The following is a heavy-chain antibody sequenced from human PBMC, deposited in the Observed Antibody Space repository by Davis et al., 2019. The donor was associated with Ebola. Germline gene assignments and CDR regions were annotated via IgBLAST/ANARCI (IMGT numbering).Heavy chain of an antibody. CDR3: ARLRSFTRLTSFYY. Sequence: GGSLRLSCKGSGYSFTSYWIAWVRQMPGKGLECMGIIYPGDSETRYSPSFQGQVTISADKSITTAYLQWSSLKASDTAMYYCARLRSFTRLTSFYYWGQGTLVTVSS. CDR2: IYPGDSET. D-gene: IGHD2-15*01. J-gene: IGHJ4*02. CDR1: GYSFTSYW. V-gene: IGHV5-51*01.